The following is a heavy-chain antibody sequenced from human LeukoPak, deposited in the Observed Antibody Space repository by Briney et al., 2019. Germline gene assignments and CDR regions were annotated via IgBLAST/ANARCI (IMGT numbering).Heavy chain of an antibody. CDR1: GFTFSNYA. CDR2: ISYDGSNK. J-gene: IGHJ5*02. CDR3: ARADLAAAGPAPENWFDP. Sequence: GRSLRLSCVASGFTFSNYAMHWVRQTPGKGLEWVAVISYDGSNKYYADSVKGRFTISRDNSKNTLYLQMNSLRAEDTAVYYCARADLAAAGPAPENWFDPWGQGTMVTVSS. V-gene: IGHV3-30-3*01. D-gene: IGHD6-13*01.